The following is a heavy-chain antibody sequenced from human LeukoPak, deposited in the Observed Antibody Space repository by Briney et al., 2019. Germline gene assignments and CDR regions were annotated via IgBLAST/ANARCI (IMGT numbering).Heavy chain of an antibody. CDR1: GGSFSGYY. J-gene: IGHJ4*02. CDR2: INHSGST. Sequence: SETLSLTCAVYGGSFSGYYWSWIRQPPGKGLEWIGEINHSGSTNYNPSLKSRVTMSVDTSKNQFSLNLKSVTPEDTAVYYCARNLIPEQLVLNFWGQGILVTVSS. V-gene: IGHV4-34*01. CDR3: ARNLIPEQLVLNF. D-gene: IGHD6-13*01.